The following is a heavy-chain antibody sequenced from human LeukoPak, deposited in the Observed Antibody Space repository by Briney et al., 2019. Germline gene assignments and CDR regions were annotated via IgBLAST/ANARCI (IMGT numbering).Heavy chain of an antibody. CDR3: ARERASAGPHFEH. Sequence: SETLSLTCSVSGGSISTYYWSWIRQPPGKGLEWIGYNYNRGTTNYNPSLKSRVTISVDWSKNQFSLSLTSVTAADTAVYYCARERASAGPHFEHWGRGILVTVSS. J-gene: IGHJ4*02. D-gene: IGHD6-13*01. V-gene: IGHV4-59*01. CDR2: NYNRGTT. CDR1: GGSISTYY.